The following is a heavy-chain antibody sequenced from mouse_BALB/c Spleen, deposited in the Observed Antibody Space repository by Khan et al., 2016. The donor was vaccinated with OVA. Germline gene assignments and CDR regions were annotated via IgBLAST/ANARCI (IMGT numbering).Heavy chain of an antibody. CDR1: GFTFSDYG. CDR2: ISSLAYSI. CDR3: ERAWVMDY. J-gene: IGHJ4*01. D-gene: IGHD4-1*01. V-gene: IGHV5-15*02. Sequence: EVKLVESGGGLVQPGGSRKLSCAASGFTFSDYGLAWVRQAPGKGPEWVAFISSLAYSIYYADTVTGRFTISRENAKNTLYLEMSSLRSEDTDMSYCERAWVMDYWGQGTTVTVSS.